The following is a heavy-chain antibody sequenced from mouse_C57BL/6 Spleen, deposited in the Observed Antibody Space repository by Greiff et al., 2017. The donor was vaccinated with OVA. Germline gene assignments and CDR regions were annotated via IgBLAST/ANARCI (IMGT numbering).Heavy chain of an antibody. D-gene: IGHD1-1*01. J-gene: IGHJ4*01. V-gene: IGHV3-6*01. CDR3: ATYYYGSSDAMDY. CDR1: GYSITSGYY. Sequence: EVQLQQSGPGLVKPSQSLSLTCSVTGYSITSGYYWNWIRQFPGNKLEWMGYISYDGSNNYNPSLKNRISITRDTSKNQFFLKLNSVTTEDTATDYCATYYYGSSDAMDYWGQGTSGTVAS. CDR2: ISYDGSN.